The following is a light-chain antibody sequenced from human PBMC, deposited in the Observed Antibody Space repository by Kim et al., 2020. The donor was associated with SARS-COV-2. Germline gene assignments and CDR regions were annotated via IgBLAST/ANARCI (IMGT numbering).Light chain of an antibody. Sequence: AVGDSVTITCRASQSISSYLIWYQQKPERAPNLPIYDASSLQSGFPSRFSCSVSGTVFTLTISSLQPEDFATYYCQQSYSTPLITFGPGTKVDI. V-gene: IGKV1-39*01. CDR1: QSISSY. J-gene: IGKJ3*01. CDR2: DAS. CDR3: QQSYSTPLIT.